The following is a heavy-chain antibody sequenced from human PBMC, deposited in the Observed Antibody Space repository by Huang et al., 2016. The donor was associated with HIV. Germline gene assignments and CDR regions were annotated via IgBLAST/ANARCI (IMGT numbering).Heavy chain of an antibody. D-gene: IGHD2-15*01. CDR3: ARDRRHCSGGSCYYSDY. Sequence: QVQLQESGPGLVKPSETLSLTCSVSGGSISSHYWSWIRQPPGKGLEWIGSIYYSGGTNYSPSLKCRVFRSGDTSRNQFALKLSSVTAADTAVYYCARDRRHCSGGSCYYSDYWGHGTLVTVSS. J-gene: IGHJ4*01. V-gene: IGHV4-59*11. CDR2: IYYSGGT. CDR1: GGSISSHY.